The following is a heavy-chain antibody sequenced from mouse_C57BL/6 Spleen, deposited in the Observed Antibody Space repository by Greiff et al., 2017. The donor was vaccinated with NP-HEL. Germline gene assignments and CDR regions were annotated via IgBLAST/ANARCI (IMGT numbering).Heavy chain of an antibody. J-gene: IGHJ4*01. CDR2: IWSGGST. CDR1: GFSLTSYG. Sequence: VQLVESGPGLVQPSQSLSITCTVSGFSLTSYGVHWVRQSPGKGLEWLGVIWSGGSTDYNAAFISRLSISKDNSKSQVFFKMNSLQADDTAIYYCARKGFYYDYDGYAMDYWGQGTSVTVSS. CDR3: ARKGFYYDYDGYAMDY. V-gene: IGHV2-2*01. D-gene: IGHD2-4*01.